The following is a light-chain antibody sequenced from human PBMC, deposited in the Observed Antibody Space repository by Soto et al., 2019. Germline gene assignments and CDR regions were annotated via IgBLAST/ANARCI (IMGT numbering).Light chain of an antibody. CDR2: EVS. Sequence: QSVLAQPASVSGSPGKSVTISCTRNSSDVGGYNYVSWYQHHPGKAPKLMIYEVSNRPSAVSYRFSGSKSGNTASLTISGLQAEDEADYYCCSHAGVNTPYVFATGTKVTVL. V-gene: IGLV2-14*01. J-gene: IGLJ1*01. CDR3: CSHAGVNTPYV. CDR1: SSDVGGYNY.